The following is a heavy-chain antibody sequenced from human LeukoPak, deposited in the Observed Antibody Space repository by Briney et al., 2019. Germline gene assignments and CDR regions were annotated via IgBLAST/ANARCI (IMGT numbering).Heavy chain of an antibody. CDR1: GYTFTSYG. CDR3: ARDSGGYSSGWYIFDFDY. D-gene: IGHD6-19*01. Sequence: ASVKVSCKASGYTFTSYGISWVRQAPGQGLEWMGWIGAYNGNTNYAQKLQGRVTMTTDTSTSTAYMELRSLRSDDTAVYYCARDSGGYSSGWYIFDFDYWGQGTLVTVSS. CDR2: IGAYNGNT. J-gene: IGHJ4*02. V-gene: IGHV1-18*01.